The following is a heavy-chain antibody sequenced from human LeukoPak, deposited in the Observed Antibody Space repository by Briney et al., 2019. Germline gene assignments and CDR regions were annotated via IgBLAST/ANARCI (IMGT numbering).Heavy chain of an antibody. CDR1: GFTFSSYE. Sequence: GGSLRLSCAASGFTFSSYEMNCVRQAPGKGLEWVSAISGSGGSTYYADSVKGRVTISRDNSKNTLYLQMSSLRAEDTAVYYCAKHGTDRAWFDPWGQGTLVTVSS. CDR3: AKHGTDRAWFDP. V-gene: IGHV3-23*01. J-gene: IGHJ5*02. D-gene: IGHD1-14*01. CDR2: ISGSGGST.